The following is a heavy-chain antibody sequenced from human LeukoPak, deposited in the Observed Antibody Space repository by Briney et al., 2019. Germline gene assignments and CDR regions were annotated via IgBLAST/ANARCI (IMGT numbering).Heavy chain of an antibody. Sequence: GGSLRLSCAASGFTFSSYWTSWVRQAPGKGLEWVANIKQGGSEKYYVDSVKGRFTISRDNAKNSLYLQMNSLRAEDTAVYYCARAQLERGYYYYYMDVWGKGTTVTVSS. V-gene: IGHV3-7*01. CDR1: GFTFSSYW. J-gene: IGHJ6*03. CDR2: IKQGGSEK. CDR3: ARAQLERGYYYYYMDV. D-gene: IGHD1-1*01.